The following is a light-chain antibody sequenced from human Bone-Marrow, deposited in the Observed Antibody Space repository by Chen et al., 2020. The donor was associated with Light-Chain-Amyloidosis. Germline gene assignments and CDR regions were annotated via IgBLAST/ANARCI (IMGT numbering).Light chain of an antibody. Sequence: EIVLTQSPVTLSLSPGEGANLSCRASQTISSNYLTWYQQKFGQAPRLLIYGSSSRATGIPDRFTGSGSGTAFTLTINRLEPEDFAMYYCQQYGTSPLTFGGGTKVEIK. J-gene: IGKJ4*01. V-gene: IGKV3-20*01. CDR1: QTISSNY. CDR2: GSS. CDR3: QQYGTSPLT.